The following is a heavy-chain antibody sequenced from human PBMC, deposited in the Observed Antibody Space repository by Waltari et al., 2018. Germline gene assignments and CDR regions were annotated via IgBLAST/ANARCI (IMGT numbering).Heavy chain of an antibody. CDR3: ARDRGLRAFDI. Sequence: QVQLQESGPGLVKPSETLSLTCTVSGGSISSYYWSWIRQPPGKGLEWIGYIYYSGSTNYNPSLKSRVTISVDTSKNQFSLKLSSVTAADTAVYYCARDRGLRAFDIWGQGTMVTVSS. V-gene: IGHV4-59*01. D-gene: IGHD4-17*01. CDR2: IYYSGST. CDR1: GGSISSYY. J-gene: IGHJ3*02.